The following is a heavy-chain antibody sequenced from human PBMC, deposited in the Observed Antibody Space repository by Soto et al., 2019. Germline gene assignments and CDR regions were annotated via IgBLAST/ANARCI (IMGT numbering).Heavy chain of an antibody. CDR3: ARDLYCSSTSCPDLDY. J-gene: IGHJ4*02. CDR2: ISSSSSYI. V-gene: IGHV3-21*01. D-gene: IGHD2-2*01. CDR1: GFTFSSYS. Sequence: AGGSLRLSCAASGFTFSSYSMNWVRQAPGKGLEWVSSISSSSSYIYYADSVKGRFTISRDNAKNSLYLQMNSLRAEDTAVYYCARDLYCSSTSCPDLDYWGQGTLVTVSS.